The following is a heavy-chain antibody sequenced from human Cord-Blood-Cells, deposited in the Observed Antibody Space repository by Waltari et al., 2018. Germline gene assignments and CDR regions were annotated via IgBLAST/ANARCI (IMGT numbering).Heavy chain of an antibody. CDR1: GGTFRSYA. V-gene: IGHV1-69*06. Sequence: QVQLAQSAAEVTKPGSSLKVSCKASGGTFRSYALRWVRQAPGQGLEWLGGIIAIVGTANYAQKLQGRGTITADKSTSTAYMELSSLRSEDTAVYYCASGYSYFGYWGQGTLVTVSS. CDR3: ASGYSYFGY. D-gene: IGHD5-18*01. J-gene: IGHJ4*02. CDR2: IIAIVGTA.